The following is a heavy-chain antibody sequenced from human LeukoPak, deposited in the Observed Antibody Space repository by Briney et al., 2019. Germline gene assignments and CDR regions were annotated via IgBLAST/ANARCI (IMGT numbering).Heavy chain of an antibody. J-gene: IGHJ5*02. CDR1: GGSISSGGYY. Sequence: PSETLSLTCTVSGGSISSGGYYWSWIRQHPGKGLEWIGYIYYSGSTYYNPSLKSRVTISVDTSKNQFSLKLSSVTAADTAIYYCARVRVSSSGSQYPDWFDPWGQGTLVTVSS. D-gene: IGHD3-10*01. CDR3: ARVRVSSSGSQYPDWFDP. V-gene: IGHV4-31*03. CDR2: IYYSGST.